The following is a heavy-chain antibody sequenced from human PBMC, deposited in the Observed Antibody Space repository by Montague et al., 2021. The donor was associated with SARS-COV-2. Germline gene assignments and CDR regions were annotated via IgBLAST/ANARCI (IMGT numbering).Heavy chain of an antibody. D-gene: IGHD1-1*01. J-gene: IGHJ6*04. CDR2: LFSGGNT. V-gene: IGHV3-66*01. CDR3: AILPGTIVDYFGMDV. CDR1: GFIVSSTY. Sequence: SLRLSCAASGFIVSSTYMNWVRQAPGKGLEWVSILFSGGNTFYADSVRGRFTISRDNSKNTLYLQMNSLRVDDTAVYSWAILPGTIVDYFGMDVWGKGTTVTVSS.